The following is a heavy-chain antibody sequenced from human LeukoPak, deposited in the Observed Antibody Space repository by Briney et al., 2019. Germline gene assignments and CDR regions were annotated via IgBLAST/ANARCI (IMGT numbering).Heavy chain of an antibody. V-gene: IGHV3-64*01. CDR3: AKAAAGNYGLDY. D-gene: IGHD6-13*01. CDR1: GFTFSSSA. J-gene: IGHJ4*02. CDR2: ISSNGGST. Sequence: GGSLRLSCAASGFTFSSSAMHWVRQAPGKGLEYVSAISSNGGSTYYANSVKGRFTISRDNSKNTLYLQMGSLRAEDMAVYYCAKAAAGNYGLDYWGQGTLVTVSS.